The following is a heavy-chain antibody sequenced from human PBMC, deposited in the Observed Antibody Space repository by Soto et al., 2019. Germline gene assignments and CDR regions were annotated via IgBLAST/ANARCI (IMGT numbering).Heavy chain of an antibody. Sequence: PSETLSLTCAVSGGSISSGGYSWSWIRQPPGKGLEWIGYIYHSGSTYYNPSLKSRVTISVDTSKNQFSLKLSSVTAADTAVYYCARVNVRGDCFDPWGQGTLVTVSS. CDR3: ARVNVRGDCFDP. CDR2: IYHSGST. J-gene: IGHJ5*02. D-gene: IGHD3-10*01. V-gene: IGHV4-30-2*01. CDR1: GGSISSGGYS.